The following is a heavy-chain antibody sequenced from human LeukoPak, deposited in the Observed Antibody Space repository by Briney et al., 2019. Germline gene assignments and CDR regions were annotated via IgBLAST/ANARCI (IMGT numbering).Heavy chain of an antibody. Sequence: PGGSLRLSCAASGFGFSNYLMSWVRQAPVKGLEWVSTIRGNGGGTYYADSVKGRFTISRDNSKNTLYLQMNSLRAEDTALYYCARRLCSGGSCSSFDYWGQGTLVTVSS. CDR1: GFGFSNYL. CDR2: IRGNGGGT. D-gene: IGHD2-15*01. V-gene: IGHV3-23*01. J-gene: IGHJ4*02. CDR3: ARRLCSGGSCSSFDY.